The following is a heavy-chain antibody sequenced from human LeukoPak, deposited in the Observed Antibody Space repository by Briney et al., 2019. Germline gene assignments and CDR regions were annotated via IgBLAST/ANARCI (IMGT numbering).Heavy chain of an antibody. V-gene: IGHV1-18*01. Sequence: GASVKVSCKASGYTFTSYGISWVRQAPGQGLEWMGWISAYNGNTNYAQKLQGRVTMTTDTSTSTAYMELRSLRSDDTAVYYCATSLYSSSSPRPNAFDIWGQGTMVTVSS. D-gene: IGHD6-6*01. CDR2: ISAYNGNT. CDR1: GYTFTSYG. J-gene: IGHJ3*02. CDR3: ATSLYSSSSPRPNAFDI.